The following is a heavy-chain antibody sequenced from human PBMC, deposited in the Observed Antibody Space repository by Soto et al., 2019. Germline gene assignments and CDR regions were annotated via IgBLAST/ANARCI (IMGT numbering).Heavy chain of an antibody. J-gene: IGHJ6*02. CDR2: ISSWSETI. CDR3: IRVSMDYYYGMDV. CDR1: GFSFSSHS. V-gene: IGHV3-48*01. D-gene: IGHD3-10*01. Sequence: PGGSLRLSCAASGFSFSSHSMNWVRQAPGKGLEWVSYISSWSETIYYADSVKGRFTISRDDSKSIAYLQMNSLKTEDTAVYYCIRVSMDYYYGMDVWGQGTTVTVSS.